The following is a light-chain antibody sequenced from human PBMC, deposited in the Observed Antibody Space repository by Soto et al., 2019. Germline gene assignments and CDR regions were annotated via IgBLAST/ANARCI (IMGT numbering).Light chain of an antibody. CDR1: QSISSN. CDR2: GAS. CDR3: QQIHGWLLP. Sequence: IVMTQSPATLSVAPGESATLSCRASQSISSNLAWYHQKPGQAPRLLIYGASTRATGFPARFSGSGSGTDFTLTNSRLQSEDFAVYYCQQIHGWLLPFRGGAKVEIK. V-gene: IGKV3-15*01. J-gene: IGKJ4*01.